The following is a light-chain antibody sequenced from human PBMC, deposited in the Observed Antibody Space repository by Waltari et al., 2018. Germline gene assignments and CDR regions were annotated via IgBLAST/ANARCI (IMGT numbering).Light chain of an antibody. Sequence: QSALTQPRSVSGSPGQSVTISCTGTSSDVGGYNYVFWYQQHPGKAPKLMIYEVSKRPSGVPDRFSGSKSGNTASLTISGLQAEDEADYYCCSYAGSYTLVFGGGTKLTVL. CDR3: CSYAGSYTLV. CDR2: EVS. CDR1: SSDVGGYNY. J-gene: IGLJ2*01. V-gene: IGLV2-11*01.